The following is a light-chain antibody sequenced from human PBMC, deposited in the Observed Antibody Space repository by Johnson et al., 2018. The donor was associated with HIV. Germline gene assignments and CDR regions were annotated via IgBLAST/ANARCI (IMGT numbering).Light chain of an antibody. CDR3: GTWDTSLSGGV. Sequence: QSVLTQPPSVSAAPGQKVTISCSGSSSDMGNYAVSWYQQLPGTAPKLLIYENNKRRSGIPDRFSGAQSGTSATLAITGLQTVDEADYYCGTWDTSLSGGVFGTGTKVTVL. J-gene: IGLJ1*01. CDR1: SSDMGNYA. V-gene: IGLV1-51*02. CDR2: ENN.